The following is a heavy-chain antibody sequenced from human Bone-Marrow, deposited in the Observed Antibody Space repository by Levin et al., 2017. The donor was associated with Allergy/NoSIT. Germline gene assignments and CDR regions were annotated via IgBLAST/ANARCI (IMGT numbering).Heavy chain of an antibody. Sequence: GGSLRLSCAASGFTFSTYSMNWVRQAPGKGLEWVSYIGSSSSTVYYADSVKGRFTISRDNAKNSLYLQMNSLTAEDTAVYFCVRDRDCISTTCLDPEYFQNWGQGTLVTVSS. CDR2: IGSSSSTV. V-gene: IGHV3-48*01. CDR3: VRDRDCISTTCLDPEYFQN. CDR1: GFTFSTYS. D-gene: IGHD2-2*01. J-gene: IGHJ1*01.